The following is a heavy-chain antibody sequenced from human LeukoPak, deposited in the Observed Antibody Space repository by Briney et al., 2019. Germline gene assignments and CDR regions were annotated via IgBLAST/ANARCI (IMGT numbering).Heavy chain of an antibody. D-gene: IGHD6-13*01. CDR1: GYSFTSYW. V-gene: IGHV5-51*01. Sequence: GESLKISCQGSGYSFTSYWIGWVRQMPGKGLEWMGIIYPGDSDTRYSPSFQGQVTISADKSISTAYLQWSSLKASDTAMYYCARQGVGIAAAGRYFDYWGQGTLVTVSS. J-gene: IGHJ4*02. CDR2: IYPGDSDT. CDR3: ARQGVGIAAAGRYFDY.